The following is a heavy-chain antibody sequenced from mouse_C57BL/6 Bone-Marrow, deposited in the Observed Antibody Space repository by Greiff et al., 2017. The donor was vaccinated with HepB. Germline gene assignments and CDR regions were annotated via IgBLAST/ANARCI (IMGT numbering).Heavy chain of an antibody. J-gene: IGHJ3*01. CDR1: GFTFSDYG. Sequence: DVKLVESGGGLVQPGGSLKLSCAASGFTFSDYGMAWVRQAPRKGPEWVAFISNLAYSIYYADTVTGRFTISRENAKNTLYLEMSSLRSEDTAMYYCARPDSNYGAWFAYWGQGTLVTVSA. V-gene: IGHV5-15*01. CDR2: ISNLAYSI. CDR3: ARPDSNYGAWFAY. D-gene: IGHD2-5*01.